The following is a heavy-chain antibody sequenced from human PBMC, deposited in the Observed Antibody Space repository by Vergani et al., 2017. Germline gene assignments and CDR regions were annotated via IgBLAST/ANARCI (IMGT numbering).Heavy chain of an antibody. CDR1: GYTFTSYY. CDR2: INPSGGST. CDR3: ARYPFDY. V-gene: IGHV1-46*01. Sequence: QVQLVQSGAEVKKPGASVKVSCKASGYTFTSYYMHWVRQAAGQGLEWMGIINPSGGSTSHAKKLQGRVTMTRDTSTSTVYMELSSLRSEDTAMYYCARYPFDYWGQGTLVTVST. J-gene: IGHJ4*02.